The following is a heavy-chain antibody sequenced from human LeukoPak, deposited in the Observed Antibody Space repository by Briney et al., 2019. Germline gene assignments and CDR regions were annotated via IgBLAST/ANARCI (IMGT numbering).Heavy chain of an antibody. V-gene: IGHV4-34*01. CDR2: INHSGST. CDR3: ARRTGGCSSTSCYGYSYYYYGMDV. J-gene: IGHJ6*02. D-gene: IGHD2-2*01. Sequence: SETLSLTCAVYGGSFSGYYWSWIRQPPRKGLEWIGEINHSGSTNYNPSLKSRVTISVDTSKNQFSLKLSSVTAADTAVYYCARRTGGCSSTSCYGYSYYYYGMDVWGQGTTVTVSS. CDR1: GGSFSGYY.